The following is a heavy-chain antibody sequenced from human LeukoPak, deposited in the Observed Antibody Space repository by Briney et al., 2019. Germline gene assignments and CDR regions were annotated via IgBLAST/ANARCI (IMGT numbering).Heavy chain of an antibody. Sequence: PGGSLRLSCAASGFTFPNYWMSWVRQAPGKGLEWVANIKQDGSETYYVDSVRGRFTISRGNAQNSLYLQMNSLRAEDTAVYYCARVFLVAASGSYYRHFDCWGQGTLVTASS. J-gene: IGHJ4*02. D-gene: IGHD3-10*01. CDR1: GFTFPNYW. CDR2: IKQDGSET. V-gene: IGHV3-7*01. CDR3: ARVFLVAASGSYYRHFDC.